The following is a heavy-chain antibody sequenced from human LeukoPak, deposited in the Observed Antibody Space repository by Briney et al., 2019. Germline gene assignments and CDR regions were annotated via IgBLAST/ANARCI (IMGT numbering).Heavy chain of an antibody. D-gene: IGHD3-16*01. V-gene: IGHV1-2*02. Sequence: GASVKVSCKASGYSFTGYYIHWVRQAPGQGLEWLGWINPYSGDTNYAQNFQGRVTVTRDTSISTAYMELSRLRSDDTAVCYCARLVHSGVGEDDYWGQGTLVIVSS. CDR1: GYSFTGYY. CDR2: INPYSGDT. J-gene: IGHJ4*02. CDR3: ARLVHSGVGEDDY.